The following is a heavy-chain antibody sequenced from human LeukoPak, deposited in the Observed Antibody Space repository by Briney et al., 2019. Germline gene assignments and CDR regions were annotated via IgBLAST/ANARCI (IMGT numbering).Heavy chain of an antibody. CDR3: ARSYYYDSSDLRGAFDI. CDR2: IYYSGST. D-gene: IGHD3-22*01. J-gene: IGHJ3*02. V-gene: IGHV4-59*05. Sequence: SETLSLTCTVSGGSISSYYWSWIRQPAGKALEWIGSIYYSGSTYYNPSLNSRVTISVDTSKNHFSLKLSSVTAADTAVYYCARSYYYDSSDLRGAFDIWGQGTMVTVSS. CDR1: GGSISSYY.